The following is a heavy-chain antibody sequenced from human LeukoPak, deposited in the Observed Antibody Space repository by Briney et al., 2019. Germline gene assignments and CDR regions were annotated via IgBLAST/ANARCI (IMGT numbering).Heavy chain of an antibody. CDR3: ARAKIAAAGTGAFDV. Sequence: GGSLRLSCAASGFTFSSYAMTWVRQAPGKGLEWVSAFSATDGSAQYAESVEGRFTISRDNSKNTLFLQMNSLGAEDTAVYYCARAKIAAAGTGAFDVWGQGTLVTVSS. J-gene: IGHJ3*01. V-gene: IGHV3-23*01. CDR2: FSATDGSA. CDR1: GFTFSSYA. D-gene: IGHD6-13*01.